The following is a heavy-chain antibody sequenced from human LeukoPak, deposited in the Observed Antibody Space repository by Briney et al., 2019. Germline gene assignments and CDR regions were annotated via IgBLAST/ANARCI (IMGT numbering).Heavy chain of an antibody. CDR1: GFTFSSCA. J-gene: IGHJ4*02. CDR2: ISGSGGST. V-gene: IGHV3-23*01. CDR3: ARQQQQLWYD. Sequence: GGSLRLSCAASGFTFSSCAMTWGRQAPGKGLEWVSGISGSGGSTYYADSVKGRFTISRDNSKNTLYLQMNSLRAEDTAVYFCARQQQQLWYDWGQGTLVTVSS. D-gene: IGHD5-18*01.